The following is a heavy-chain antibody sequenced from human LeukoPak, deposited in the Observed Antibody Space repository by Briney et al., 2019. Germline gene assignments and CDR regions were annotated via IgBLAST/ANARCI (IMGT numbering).Heavy chain of an antibody. V-gene: IGHV4-31*03. CDR2: IYYSGST. CDR3: ARHRYSYGYADY. D-gene: IGHD5-18*01. J-gene: IGHJ4*02. CDR1: GGSISSGGYY. Sequence: PSETLSLTCTVSGGSISSGGYYWSWIRQHPGKGLEWIGYIYYSGSTDYNPSLKSRVTISVDTSKNQFSLKLSSVTAADTAVYYCARHRYSYGYADYWGQGTLVTVSS.